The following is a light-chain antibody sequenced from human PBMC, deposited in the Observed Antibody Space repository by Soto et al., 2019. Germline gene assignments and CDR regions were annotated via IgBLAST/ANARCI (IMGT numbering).Light chain of an antibody. Sequence: QSVLTQPASVSGYPGQSITITCTGSSRDVGGYNYVSWFQYHPGRAPKLLIYEVNDRPSGISNRFSGSKSGNTASLTISGLLPEDEADYFCCSYTITSTLFVFGTGTKVTV. V-gene: IGLV2-14*01. J-gene: IGLJ1*01. CDR2: EVN. CDR3: CSYTITSTLFV. CDR1: SRDVGGYNY.